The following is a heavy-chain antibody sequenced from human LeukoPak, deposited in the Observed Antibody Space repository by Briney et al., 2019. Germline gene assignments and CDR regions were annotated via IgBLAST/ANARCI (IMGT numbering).Heavy chain of an antibody. CDR3: ARERTGIADN. D-gene: IGHD6-13*01. CDR2: IYYSGST. J-gene: IGHJ4*02. V-gene: IGHV4-59*01. Sequence: PSETLSLTRTVSGGSISSYYWSWIRQPPGKGLEWIGYIYYSGSTNYNPSLKSRVTISVDTSKNQFSLKLSSVTAADTAVYYCARERTGIADNWGQGTLVTVSS. CDR1: GGSISSYY.